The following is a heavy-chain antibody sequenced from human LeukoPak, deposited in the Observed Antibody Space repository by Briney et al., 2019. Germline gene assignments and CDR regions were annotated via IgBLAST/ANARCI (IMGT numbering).Heavy chain of an antibody. CDR1: GYSISSGYY. Sequence: SETLSLTCTVSGYSISSGYYWGWIRRPPGKGLEWIGSIYHSGSTYYNPSLKSRVTISVDTSKNQFSLKLSSVTAADTAVYYCARRKDGLVDAFDIWGQGTMVTVSS. D-gene: IGHD3/OR15-3a*01. CDR3: ARRKDGLVDAFDI. CDR2: IYHSGST. J-gene: IGHJ3*02. V-gene: IGHV4-38-2*02.